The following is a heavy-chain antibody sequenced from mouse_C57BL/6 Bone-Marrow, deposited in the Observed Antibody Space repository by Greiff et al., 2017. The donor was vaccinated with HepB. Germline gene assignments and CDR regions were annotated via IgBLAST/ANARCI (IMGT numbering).Heavy chain of an antibody. CDR1: GYTFTSYC. D-gene: IGHD1-2*01. Sequence: QVQLQQPGAELVRPGSSVKLSCKASGYTFTSYCMHWVKQRPKQGLEWIGNIDPADSETDYNTKFKDKATMTVDTSSSTAYMQLSSLTSEDSAVYDCARDPLLGYWYFGGWGTGTTVTV. CDR2: IDPADSET. CDR3: ARDPLLGYWYFGG. V-gene: IGHV1-52*01. J-gene: IGHJ1*03.